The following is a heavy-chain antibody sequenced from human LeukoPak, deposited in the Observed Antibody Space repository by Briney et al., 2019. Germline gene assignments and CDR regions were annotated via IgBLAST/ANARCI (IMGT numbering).Heavy chain of an antibody. V-gene: IGHV1-18*01. D-gene: IGHD3-10*01. CDR1: GYTFTSYG. CDR2: ISAYNGNT. CDR3: ARDSVGSGSYSTFDY. J-gene: IGHJ4*02. Sequence: GASVKVSCKASGYTFTSYGISWVRQAPGQGLEWMGWISAYNGNTNYAQKLQGRVTMTTDTSTSTAYMELRSLRSDDTAVYYCARDSVGSGSYSTFDYWGQGTLVTVSS.